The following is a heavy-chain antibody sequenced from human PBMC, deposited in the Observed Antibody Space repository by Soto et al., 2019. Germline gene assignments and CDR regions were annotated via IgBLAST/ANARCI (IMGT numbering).Heavy chain of an antibody. CDR2: IYYSGST. CDR3: ARLVGATGEFYY. Sequence: QLQLQESGPGLVKPSETLSLTCTVSGGSISSSSYYWGWIRQPPGKGLEWIVSIYYSGSTYYNPSLKSRVTISVDTSKNQFSMKLSSVTAADTAVYYCARLVGATGEFYYWGQGTLVTVSS. V-gene: IGHV4-39*01. D-gene: IGHD1-26*01. CDR1: GGSISSSSYY. J-gene: IGHJ4*02.